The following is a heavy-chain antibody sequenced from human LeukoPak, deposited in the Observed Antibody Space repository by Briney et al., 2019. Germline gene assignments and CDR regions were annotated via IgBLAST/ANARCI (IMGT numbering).Heavy chain of an antibody. CDR1: GGSVSSGSYY. Sequence: SETLSLTCTVSGGSVSSGSYYWSWIRQPPGKGLEWIGYIYYSGSTNYNPSLKSRVTISVDTSKNQSSLKLSSVTAADTAVYYCARDGSPNYYYGMDVWGQGTTVTVSS. V-gene: IGHV4-61*01. J-gene: IGHJ6*02. D-gene: IGHD1-1*01. CDR2: IYYSGST. CDR3: ARDGSPNYYYGMDV.